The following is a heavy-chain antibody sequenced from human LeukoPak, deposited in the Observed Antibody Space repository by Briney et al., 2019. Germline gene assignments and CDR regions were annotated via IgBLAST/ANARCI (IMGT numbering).Heavy chain of an antibody. CDR1: GFTFSSYS. V-gene: IGHV3-48*01. Sequence: PGGSPRLSCAASGFTFSSYSMNWVRQAPGKGLEWVSYISSSSSTIYYADSVKGRFTISRDNAKNSLYLQMNSLRAEDTAVYYCAREPMITMVRGAIEHDAFDIWGQGTMVTVSS. D-gene: IGHD3-10*01. J-gene: IGHJ3*02. CDR2: ISSSSSTI. CDR3: AREPMITMVRGAIEHDAFDI.